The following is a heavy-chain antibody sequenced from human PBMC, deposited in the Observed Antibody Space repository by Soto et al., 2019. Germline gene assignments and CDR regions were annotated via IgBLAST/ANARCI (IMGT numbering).Heavy chain of an antibody. D-gene: IGHD3-3*01. CDR1: GGSISSGGYS. Sequence: QLQLQESGSGLVKPSQTLSLTCAVSGGSISSGGYSWSWIRSPPGKGLEWIGYIYHSGSTYYNPSLKSRVTISVDRSKNQFSLKLSSVTAADTAVYYCARGGYDFWSGYLDWFDPWGQGTLVTVSS. CDR2: IYHSGST. J-gene: IGHJ5*02. CDR3: ARGGYDFWSGYLDWFDP. V-gene: IGHV4-30-2*01.